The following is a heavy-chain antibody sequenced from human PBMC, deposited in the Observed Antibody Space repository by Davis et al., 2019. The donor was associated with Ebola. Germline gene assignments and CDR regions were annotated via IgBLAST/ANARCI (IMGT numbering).Heavy chain of an antibody. V-gene: IGHV3-11*04. J-gene: IGHJ5*02. CDR1: GGSFSGYY. CDR3: ARDSHARYCSGGLCYTGYNYFDP. CDR2: ISPSGNTM. Sequence: LSLTCAVYGGSFSGYYWSWVRQAPGKGLEWVSYISPSGNTMYYADSVKGRFTISRDNAKNSLYLQMSSLRAEDTALYYCARDSHARYCSGGLCYTGYNYFDPWGQGTLVTVSS. D-gene: IGHD2-15*01.